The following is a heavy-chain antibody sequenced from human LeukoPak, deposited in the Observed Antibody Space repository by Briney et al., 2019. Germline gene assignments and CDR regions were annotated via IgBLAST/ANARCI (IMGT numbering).Heavy chain of an antibody. V-gene: IGHV1-69*04. CDR1: GFTFTKYY. D-gene: IGHD1-26*01. CDR2: IIPILGIA. J-gene: IGHJ4*02. Sequence: GASVKVSCKASGFTFTKYYIHWVRQAPGQGLEWMGRIIPILGIANYAQKFQGRVTITADKSTSTAYMELSSLRSEDTAVYYCARAGDSGSYCDYWGQGTLVTVSS. CDR3: ARAGDSGSYCDY.